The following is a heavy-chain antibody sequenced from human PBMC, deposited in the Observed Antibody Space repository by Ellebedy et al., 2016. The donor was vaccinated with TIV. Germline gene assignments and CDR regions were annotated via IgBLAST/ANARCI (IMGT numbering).Heavy chain of an antibody. V-gene: IGHV3-33*01. CDR1: GFIFSSLG. CDR2: IWHDGSKK. Sequence: PGGSLRLSCEASGFIFSSLGMHWVRQAPGKGLEWVAVIWHDGSKKHYGDSVKGRFTIYRDNSKNTLYLQMNSLRAEDTAGYYCARDLYYYDSSGYKGGAFDIWGQGTMVTVSS. CDR3: ARDLYYYDSSGYKGGAFDI. J-gene: IGHJ3*02. D-gene: IGHD3-22*01.